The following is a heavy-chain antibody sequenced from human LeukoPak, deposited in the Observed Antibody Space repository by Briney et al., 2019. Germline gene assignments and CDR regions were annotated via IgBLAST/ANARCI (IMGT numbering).Heavy chain of an antibody. CDR2: IIPIFGTA. Sequence: SVKVSCKASGGTFSSYAISWVRQAPGQGLEWMGGIIPIFGTANYAQKFQGRVTITADESTSTAYMELSSLRSEDTAVYYCARGENCGGDCYPDYFDYWGQGTLVTVTS. D-gene: IGHD2-21*01. CDR1: GGTFSSYA. CDR3: ARGENCGGDCYPDYFDY. J-gene: IGHJ4*02. V-gene: IGHV1-69*13.